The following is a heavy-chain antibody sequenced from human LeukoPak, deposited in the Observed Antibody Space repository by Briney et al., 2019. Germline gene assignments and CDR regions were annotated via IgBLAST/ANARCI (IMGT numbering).Heavy chain of an antibody. J-gene: IGHJ6*02. D-gene: IGHD6-19*01. CDR3: AKARQWLEYYYYGMDV. V-gene: IGHV3-23*01. CDR1: GFTLSNYA. Sequence: GGSLRLSCAASGFTLSNYAMSWVRQAPGKGLEWVSAISGSGGSTYYADSVKGRFTISRDNSKNTLYLQMNSLRAEDTAVYYCAKARQWLEYYYYGMDVWGQGTTVTVSS. CDR2: ISGSGGST.